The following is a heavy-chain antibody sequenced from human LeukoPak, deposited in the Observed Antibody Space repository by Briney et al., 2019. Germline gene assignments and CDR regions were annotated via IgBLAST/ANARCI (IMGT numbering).Heavy chain of an antibody. CDR3: ARGPIVLMVYAILDY. Sequence: SETLSLTCAVYGGSFSGYYWSWIRQPPGKGLECIGEINHSGSTNYNPSLKSRVTISVDTSKNQFSLKLSSVTAADTAVYYCARGPIVLMVYAILDYWGQGTLVTVSS. CDR2: INHSGST. J-gene: IGHJ4*02. D-gene: IGHD2-8*01. CDR1: GGSFSGYY. V-gene: IGHV4-34*01.